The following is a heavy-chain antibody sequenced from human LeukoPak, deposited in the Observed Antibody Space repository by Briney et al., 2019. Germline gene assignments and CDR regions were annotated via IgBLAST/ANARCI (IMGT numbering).Heavy chain of an antibody. CDR3: ARGRSGNYYGLGSYYNY. V-gene: IGHV4-34*01. Sequence: SETLSLICAVYGGSLSGYYWSWIRQPPGKGLERIREINHSGSTNDNPSFKSRVTISVDTSKNQFSLKLSSATAADTAVYYCARGRSGNYYGLGSYYNYWGQGTLVTVSS. D-gene: IGHD3-10*01. J-gene: IGHJ4*02. CDR1: GGSLSGYY. CDR2: INHSGST.